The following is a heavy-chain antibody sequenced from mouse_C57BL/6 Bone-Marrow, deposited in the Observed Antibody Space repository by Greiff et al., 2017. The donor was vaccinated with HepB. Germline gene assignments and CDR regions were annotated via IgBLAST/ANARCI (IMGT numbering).Heavy chain of an antibody. CDR2: IDPSDSYT. V-gene: IGHV1-59*01. CDR3: ARKAWFAY. J-gene: IGHJ3*01. CDR1: GYTFTSYW. Sequence: QVQLQQSGAELVRPGTSVKLSCKASGYTFTSYWMHWVKQRPGQGLEWIGVIDPSDSYTNYNQKFKGKATLTVDTSSSTAYMQLSSLTSEDSAVYYCARKAWFAYWGQGTLVTVSA.